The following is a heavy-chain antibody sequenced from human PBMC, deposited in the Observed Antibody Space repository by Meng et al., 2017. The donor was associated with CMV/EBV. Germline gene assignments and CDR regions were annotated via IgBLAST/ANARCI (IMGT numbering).Heavy chain of an antibody. D-gene: IGHD2-2*01. CDR1: GFTFSSYW. CDR2: IKQDGSEK. V-gene: IGHV3-7*01. Sequence: GESLKISCAASGFTFSSYWMSWVRQAPGKGLEWVATIKQDGSEKYYVDSVKGRFTISRDNAKNSLYLQMNSLRAEDTAVYYCARGTKYHLRRWFDYWGQGTLVTVSS. J-gene: IGHJ4*02. CDR3: ARGTKYHLRRWFDY.